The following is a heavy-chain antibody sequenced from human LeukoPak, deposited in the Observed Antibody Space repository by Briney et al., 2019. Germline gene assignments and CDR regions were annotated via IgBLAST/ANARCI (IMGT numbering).Heavy chain of an antibody. V-gene: IGHV3-53*01. J-gene: IGHJ4*02. CDR1: GFTVSSNY. CDR2: IYSGGST. Sequence: QAGGSLRLSCAASGFTVSSNYMSWVRQAPGKGLEWVSVIYSGGSTYYADSVKGRFTISRGNSKNTLYLQMNSLRAEDTAVYYCARVRSYYYDSSGYYVDYWGQGTLVTVSS. D-gene: IGHD3-22*01. CDR3: ARVRSYYYDSSGYYVDY.